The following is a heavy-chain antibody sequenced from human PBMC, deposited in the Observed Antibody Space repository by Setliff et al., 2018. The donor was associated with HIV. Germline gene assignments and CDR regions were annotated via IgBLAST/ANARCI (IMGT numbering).Heavy chain of an antibody. CDR2: INVGKGDT. Sequence: GASVKVSCKAFGYTFTTYSLHWVRQAPGQSLEWMGWINVGKGDTKYSQEFQGRITITTDTSANTGYMELSSLRSDDTAVYFRARGALLAVFDFDHWGHGTLVTVSS. D-gene: IGHD3-10*01. V-gene: IGHV1-3*01. J-gene: IGHJ4*01. CDR3: ARGALLAVFDFDH. CDR1: GYTFTTYS.